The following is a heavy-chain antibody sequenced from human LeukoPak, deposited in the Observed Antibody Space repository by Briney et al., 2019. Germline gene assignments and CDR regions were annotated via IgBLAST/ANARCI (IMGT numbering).Heavy chain of an antibody. Sequence: PSETLSLTCTVSGGSISSGDYYWSWIRQPPGKGLEWIGYIYYSGSTYYNPSLKSRVTISVDTSKNQFSLKLSSVTAADTAVYYCAGQRGGGYDSLSTIDPWGQGTLVTVSS. D-gene: IGHD5-12*01. V-gene: IGHV4-30-4*01. CDR1: GGSISSGDYY. J-gene: IGHJ5*02. CDR3: AGQRGGGYDSLSTIDP. CDR2: IYYSGST.